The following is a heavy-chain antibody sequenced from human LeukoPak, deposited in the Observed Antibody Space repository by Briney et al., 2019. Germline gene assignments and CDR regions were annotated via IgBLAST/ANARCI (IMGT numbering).Heavy chain of an antibody. J-gene: IGHJ5*02. CDR3: ARSRRITMIVVVSNWFDP. Sequence: ASVKVSCKASGYTFASHYMHWVRQAPGQGLEWMGIINPSGGSTSYAQKFQGRVTMTRDTSTSTVYMELRSLRSEDTAVYYCARSRRITMIVVVSNWFDPWGQGTLVTVSS. CDR2: INPSGGST. CDR1: GYTFASHY. D-gene: IGHD3-22*01. V-gene: IGHV1-46*01.